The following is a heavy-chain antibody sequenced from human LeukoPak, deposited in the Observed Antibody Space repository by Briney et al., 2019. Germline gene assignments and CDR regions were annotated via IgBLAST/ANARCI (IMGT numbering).Heavy chain of an antibody. CDR2: ISAYNGNT. Sequence: ASVKVSCKASGYTFTSYGISWVRQAPGQGLEWMGWISAYNGNTNYAQKLQGRVTMTTDTSTSTAYMELRSLRSDDTAVYYCAGDPGSSSWYAYYYYGMDVWGQGTTVTVSS. CDR1: GYTFTSYG. J-gene: IGHJ6*02. CDR3: AGDPGSSSWYAYYYYGMDV. D-gene: IGHD6-13*01. V-gene: IGHV1-18*01.